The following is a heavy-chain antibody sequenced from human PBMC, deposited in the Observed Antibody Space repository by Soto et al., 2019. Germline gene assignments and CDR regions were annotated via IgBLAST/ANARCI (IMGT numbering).Heavy chain of an antibody. J-gene: IGHJ5*02. Sequence: SETLSLTCAVSGGSISSSNWWSWVRQPPGKGLEWIGEIYHSGSTNYNPSLKSRVTISVDKSKNQFSLKLSSVTAADTAVYYCAYLYYDILTGYKEDNWFDPWGQGTLVTVSS. CDR2: IYHSGST. D-gene: IGHD3-9*01. V-gene: IGHV4-4*02. CDR3: AYLYYDILTGYKEDNWFDP. CDR1: GGSISSSNW.